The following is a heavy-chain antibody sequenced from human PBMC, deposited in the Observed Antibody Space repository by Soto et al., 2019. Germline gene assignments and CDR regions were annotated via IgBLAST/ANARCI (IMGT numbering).Heavy chain of an antibody. J-gene: IGHJ6*02. V-gene: IGHV1-2*04. Sequence: QVQLVQSGAEVKKPGASVKVSCKASGYTFTGYYMHWVRQAPGQGLEWMGWINPNSGGTNYAQKFQGWVTMTRDTSISTAYMELSRLRSDDTAVYYCARDLSPTELGLRHYCGMDVWGQGTTVTVSS. CDR3: ARDLSPTELGLRHYCGMDV. D-gene: IGHD7-27*01. CDR1: GYTFTGYY. CDR2: INPNSGGT.